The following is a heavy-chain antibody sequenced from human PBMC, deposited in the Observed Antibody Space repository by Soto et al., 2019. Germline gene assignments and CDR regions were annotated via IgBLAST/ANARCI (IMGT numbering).Heavy chain of an antibody. CDR1: GFTFISYA. J-gene: IGHJ4*02. Sequence: PWGSLRLSCAASGFTFISYAITCFRHSPFKWLEWVSAISGSGDSTYYADSVKGRFTISRDQSKNTLYLQMHSLRAEDTAVYFCAKERDNGADRYYFDDWGQGTLVTVSS. V-gene: IGHV3-23*01. D-gene: IGHD2-8*01. CDR2: ISGSGDST. CDR3: AKERDNGADRYYFDD.